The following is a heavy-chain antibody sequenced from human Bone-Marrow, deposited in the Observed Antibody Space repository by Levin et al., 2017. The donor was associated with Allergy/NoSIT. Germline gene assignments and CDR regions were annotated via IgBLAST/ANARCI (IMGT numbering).Heavy chain of an antibody. CDR2: ISYDGSNK. J-gene: IGHJ6*02. CDR3: AKVTTMIVVVINDYYGMDV. CDR1: GFTFSSYG. V-gene: IGHV3-30*18. D-gene: IGHD3-22*01. Sequence: GESLKISCAASGFTFSSYGMHWVRQAPGKGLEWVAVISYDGSNKYYADSVKGRFTISRDNSKNTLYLQMNSLRAEDTAVYYCAKVTTMIVVVINDYYGMDVWGQGTTVTVSS.